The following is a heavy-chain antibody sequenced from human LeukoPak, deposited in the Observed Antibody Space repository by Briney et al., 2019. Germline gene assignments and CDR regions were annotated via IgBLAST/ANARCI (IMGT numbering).Heavy chain of an antibody. CDR2: ISSTGITK. V-gene: IGHV3-11*04. Sequence: GGSLRLSCAASGFTFSDYYMSWIRQAPGKGLEWVSYISSTGITKYYADSVKGRFTVSRDNAKNSLYLQMNGLRAEDTAVYYCAKAFNAYYYDSSGYYYVPESWGQGTLVTVSS. CDR3: AKAFNAYYYDSSGYYYVPES. CDR1: GFTFSDYY. J-gene: IGHJ4*02. D-gene: IGHD3-22*01.